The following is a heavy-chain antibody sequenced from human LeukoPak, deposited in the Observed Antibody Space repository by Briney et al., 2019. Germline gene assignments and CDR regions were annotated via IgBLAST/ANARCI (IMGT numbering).Heavy chain of an antibody. CDR1: GYTFTSYG. CDR2: ISAYNGNT. D-gene: IGHD3-10*01. V-gene: IGHV1-18*01. J-gene: IGHJ4*02. Sequence: ASVKVSCKASGYTFTSYGISWVRQAPGQGLEWMGWISAYNGNTNYAQKLQGRVTMTTDTSTSTAYMELRSLRSDDTAVYYCARDHYYGSGSYYGNFDYWGQGTLVTVSS. CDR3: ARDHYYGSGSYYGNFDY.